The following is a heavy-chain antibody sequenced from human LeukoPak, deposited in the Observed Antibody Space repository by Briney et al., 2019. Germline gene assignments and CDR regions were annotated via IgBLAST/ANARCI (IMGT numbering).Heavy chain of an antibody. V-gene: IGHV3-33*08. CDR3: VRRVSKTYDFDY. J-gene: IGHJ4*02. CDR2: ICSGGGRK. Sequence: WGSLRLSCAASGFTFSSYGMTWVRQAPGKGLEWVAVICSGGGRKYYADSVKGRFTISRDNSKKTLDLLMNSQRAEDTAVYYCVRRVSKTYDFDYWGQGTLVIVSP. D-gene: IGHD2-21*01. CDR1: GFTFSSYG.